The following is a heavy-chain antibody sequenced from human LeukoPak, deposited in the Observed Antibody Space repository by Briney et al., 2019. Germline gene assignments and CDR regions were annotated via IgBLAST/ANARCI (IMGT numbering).Heavy chain of an antibody. CDR3: ARERHCGGDCYHPGYAFDI. J-gene: IGHJ3*02. CDR1: GFTFSSYS. D-gene: IGHD2-21*02. CDR2: ISSSSSYI. Sequence: GSLRLSCAASGFTFSSYSMNWVRQAPGKGLEWVSSISSSSSYIYYADSVKGRFTISRDEAKNSLYLQMNSLRAEDTAVYYCARERHCGGDCYHPGYAFDIWGQGTMVTVSS. V-gene: IGHV3-21*01.